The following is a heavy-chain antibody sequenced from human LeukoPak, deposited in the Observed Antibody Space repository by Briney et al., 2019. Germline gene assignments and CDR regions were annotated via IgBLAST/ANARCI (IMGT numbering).Heavy chain of an antibody. V-gene: IGHV4-61*02. D-gene: IGHD1-1*01. J-gene: IGHJ6*02. CDR1: GGSISSGSYY. Sequence: SETLSLTCTVSGGSISSGSYYWSWIRQPAGKGLEWIGRIYTSGSTNYNPSLMSRVTISVDTSKNQFSLKLSSVTAADTAVYYCARSPPTGMDVWGQGTTVTVSS. CDR2: IYTSGST. CDR3: ARSPPTGMDV.